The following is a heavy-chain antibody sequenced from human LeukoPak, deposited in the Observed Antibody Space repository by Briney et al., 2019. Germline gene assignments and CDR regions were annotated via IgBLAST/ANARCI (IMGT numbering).Heavy chain of an antibody. J-gene: IGHJ4*02. Sequence: SETLSLTCTVSGGSVSSGSYYWGWIRQPPGKGLEWIGKIFSGGNTYYNPSLQRRVTISVDTSKNQFSLKVTSVTAADTAVYYCARSAVLASGGWDYWGQGTLVTVSS. V-gene: IGHV4-39*01. D-gene: IGHD2-15*01. CDR2: IFSGGNT. CDR1: GGSVSSGSYY. CDR3: ARSAVLASGGWDY.